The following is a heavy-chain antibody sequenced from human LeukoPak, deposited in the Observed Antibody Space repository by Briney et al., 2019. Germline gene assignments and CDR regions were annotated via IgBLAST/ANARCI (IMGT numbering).Heavy chain of an antibody. CDR2: ISSSGSTI. V-gene: IGHV3-48*04. CDR1: GFTFSNYA. D-gene: IGHD6-19*01. J-gene: IGHJ4*02. Sequence: GGSLSLSCEGTGFTFSNYAMTWVRQAPGKGLEWVSYISSSGSTIYYADSVKGRFTISRDNAKNSLYLQMNSLRAEDTAVYYCAREKGYSSGWYGLYFDYWGQGTLVTVSS. CDR3: AREKGYSSGWYGLYFDY.